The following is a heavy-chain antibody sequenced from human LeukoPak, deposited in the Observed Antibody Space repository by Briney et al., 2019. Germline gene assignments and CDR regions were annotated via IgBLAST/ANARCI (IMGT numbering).Heavy chain of an antibody. Sequence: SETLSLTCTVSGGSVSSGLYYWTWIRQPAGKGLEWVGRVSASGTTDYNPSLKSRVTISVDTSKNQFSLKLSSVTAADTAVYYCARGRLGVTIFGVVTDNWFDPWGQGTLATVSS. CDR3: ARGRLGVTIFGVVTDNWFDP. CDR1: GGSVSSGLYY. D-gene: IGHD3-3*01. CDR2: VSASGTT. V-gene: IGHV4-61*02. J-gene: IGHJ5*02.